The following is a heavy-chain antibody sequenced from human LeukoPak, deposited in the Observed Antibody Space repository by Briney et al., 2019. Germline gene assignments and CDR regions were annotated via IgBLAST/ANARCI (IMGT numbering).Heavy chain of an antibody. Sequence: ASVKVSCKASGCTFSSYAISWVRQAPGQGLEWMGRIIPILGIANYAQKFQGRVTITADKSTSTAYMELSSLRSEDTAVYYCARDPYSNYFDYWGQGTLVTVSS. D-gene: IGHD4-11*01. CDR3: ARDPYSNYFDY. CDR2: IIPILGIA. CDR1: GCTFSSYA. J-gene: IGHJ4*02. V-gene: IGHV1-69*04.